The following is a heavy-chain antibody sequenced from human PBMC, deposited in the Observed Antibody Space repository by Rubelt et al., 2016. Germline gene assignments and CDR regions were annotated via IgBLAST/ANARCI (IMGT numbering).Heavy chain of an antibody. J-gene: IGHJ5*02. CDR3: SRDVEARLWGCGS. D-gene: IGHD6-6*01. V-gene: IGHV1-2*02. Sequence: WVRQAPGQGLEWMGWIKCDSGVTNYAQKFQGRVTMTRDTSISPIYMDLGSLRFDDTAVYYCSRDVEARLWGCGSWGQGTLVTVSS. CDR2: IKCDSGVT.